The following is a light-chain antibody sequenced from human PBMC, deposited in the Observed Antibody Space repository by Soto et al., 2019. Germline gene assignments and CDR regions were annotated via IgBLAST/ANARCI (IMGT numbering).Light chain of an antibody. CDR3: QQYNNWPYT. V-gene: IGKV3D-15*01. CDR2: GPP. J-gene: IGKJ2*01. Sequence: EIVMTQSPAPLSLSPGERAPPSCRASRGVRRNLACSQQKPGQAPRLLIYGPPTRATGIPARFSGSGSGTEFTLTISSLQSEDFAVYYCQQYNNWPYTFGQGTKLEIK. CDR1: RGVRRN.